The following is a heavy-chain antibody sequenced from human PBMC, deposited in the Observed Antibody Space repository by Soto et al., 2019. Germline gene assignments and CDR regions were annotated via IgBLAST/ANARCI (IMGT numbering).Heavy chain of an antibody. J-gene: IGHJ4*02. CDR2: ISFDGRNT. CDR3: AYTPVAPTVD. D-gene: IGHD3-16*01. V-gene: IGHV3-30*03. Sequence: GGSLRLSCAASGFTFNSYGMHWVRQAPGKGLEWVVVISFDGRNTYYADSVKGRFTISRDNSKNTLYLQMNSLRAEDTAVYYCAYTPVAPTVDWGQGTLVTVS. CDR1: GFTFNSYG.